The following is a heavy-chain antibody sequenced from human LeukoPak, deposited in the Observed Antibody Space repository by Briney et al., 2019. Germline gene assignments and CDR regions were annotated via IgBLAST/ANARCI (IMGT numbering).Heavy chain of an antibody. V-gene: IGHV6-1*01. Sequence: SQTLSLTCATSGDSVSSNSAAWNWIRQSPSRGLEWLGRTYYRSKWYNDYAVSVKSRITINPDTSKNQFSLQLNSVTPEDTAVYYCAREVGYCSGGSCVFDYWGQGTLVTVSS. CDR3: AREVGYCSGGSCVFDY. D-gene: IGHD2-15*01. J-gene: IGHJ4*02. CDR1: GDSVSSNSAA. CDR2: TYYRSKWYN.